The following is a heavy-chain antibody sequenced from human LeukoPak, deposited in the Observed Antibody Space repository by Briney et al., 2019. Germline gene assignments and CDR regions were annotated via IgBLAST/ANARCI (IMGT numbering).Heavy chain of an antibody. V-gene: IGHV1-8*01. CDR1: GYTFTSYD. CDR3: ARGRRVVRGVIIYYFDY. J-gene: IGHJ4*02. CDR2: MNPNSGNT. Sequence: ASVKVSCKASGYTFTSYDINWVRQATGQGLEWMGWMNPNSGNTGYARKFQGRVTMTRNTSISTAYMELSSLRSEDTAVYYCARGRRVVRGVIIYYFDYWGQGTLVTVSS. D-gene: IGHD3-10*01.